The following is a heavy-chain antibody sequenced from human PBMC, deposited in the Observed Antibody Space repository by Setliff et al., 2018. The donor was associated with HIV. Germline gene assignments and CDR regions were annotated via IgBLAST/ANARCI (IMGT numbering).Heavy chain of an antibody. J-gene: IGHJ6*03. D-gene: IGHD1-1*01. CDR2: IIPMLRVA. Sequence: SVKVSCKASGGTFRTYAISWVRQAPGQGLEWMGGIIPMLRVAKYAQNLQDRVTITADKSTGTAYMELSGLRSEDTAVYYCARGSNPTGNYDLYFLDVWGKGTTVTVSS. CDR3: ARGSNPTGNYDLYFLDV. CDR1: GGTFRTYA. V-gene: IGHV1-69*10.